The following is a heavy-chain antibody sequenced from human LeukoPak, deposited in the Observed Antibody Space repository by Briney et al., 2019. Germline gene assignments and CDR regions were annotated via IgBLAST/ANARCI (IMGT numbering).Heavy chain of an antibody. Sequence: PGGSLRLSCAASGFTFSSYSTNWVRQAPGKGLEWVSSISSSSSYIYYADSVKGRFTISRDNAKNSLYLQMNSLRAEDTAVYYCARGVRTVVVVAANNWFDPWGQGTLVTVSS. V-gene: IGHV3-21*01. J-gene: IGHJ5*02. CDR3: ARGVRTVVVVAANNWFDP. D-gene: IGHD2-15*01. CDR1: GFTFSSYS. CDR2: ISSSSSYI.